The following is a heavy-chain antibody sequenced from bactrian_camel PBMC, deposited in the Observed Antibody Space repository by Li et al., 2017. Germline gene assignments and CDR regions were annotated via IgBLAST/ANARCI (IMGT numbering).Heavy chain of an antibody. V-gene: IGHV3S63*01. D-gene: IGHD3*01. CDR2: ISSDGNI. CDR3: AADMGGGSTYSCNWNL. CDR1: RFTFDDSD. J-gene: IGHJ4*01. Sequence: HVQLVESGGGSVKAGETLTLSCTKNRFTFDDSDMSWYRQIPGNECELVSTISSDGNIYYAESVKGRFTISQDNAKNTVFLQMNDLRPEDTAVYYCAADMGGGSTYSCNWNLWGQGTQVTVS.